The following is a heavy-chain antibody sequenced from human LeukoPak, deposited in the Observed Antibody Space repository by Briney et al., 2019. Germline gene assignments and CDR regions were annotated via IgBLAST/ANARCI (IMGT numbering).Heavy chain of an antibody. J-gene: IGHJ4*02. Sequence: GGSLRLSCAASGFTFSSYGMHWVRQAPGKGLEWVAVIWYDGSNKYYADSVTGRFTISRDNSKNTLYLQMNSLRAEDTAVYYCASQAAAGTVLASFDYWGQGTLVTVSS. D-gene: IGHD6-13*01. CDR3: ASQAAAGTVLASFDY. CDR1: GFTFSSYG. CDR2: IWYDGSNK. V-gene: IGHV3-33*01.